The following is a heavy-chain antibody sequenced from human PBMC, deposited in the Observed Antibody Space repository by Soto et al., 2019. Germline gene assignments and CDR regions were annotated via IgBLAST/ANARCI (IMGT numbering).Heavy chain of an antibody. Sequence: SETLSLTCAVSGGSISSSNWWSWVRQPPGKGLEWIGEIYHSGSTNYNPSLKSRVTISVDKSKNQFSLKLSSVTAADTAVYYCARGTGYSSEAFDYWGQGTLVTVSS. V-gene: IGHV4-4*02. CDR3: ARGTGYSSEAFDY. J-gene: IGHJ4*02. D-gene: IGHD6-19*01. CDR1: GGSISSSNW. CDR2: IYHSGST.